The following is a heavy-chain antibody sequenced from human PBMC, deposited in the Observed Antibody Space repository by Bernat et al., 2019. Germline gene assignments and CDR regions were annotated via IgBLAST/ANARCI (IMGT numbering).Heavy chain of an antibody. Sequence: QVQLVESGGGVVQPGRSLRLSCAASGFTFSSYGMHWVRQAPGKGLEWVAVIWYDGSNKYYADAVKGRFTISRDNSKNTLYLQMNSLRAEDTAVYYCARDQTYYYYGMDVGGQGTTVTVSS. CDR1: GFTFSSYG. CDR2: IWYDGSNK. J-gene: IGHJ6*02. V-gene: IGHV3-33*01. CDR3: ARDQTYYYYGMDV.